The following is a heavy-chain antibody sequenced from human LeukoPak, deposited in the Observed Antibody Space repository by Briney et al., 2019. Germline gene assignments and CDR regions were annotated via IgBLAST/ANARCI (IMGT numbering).Heavy chain of an antibody. CDR2: ISAYNGNT. Sequence: GASVKVSCKASGYTFTSYGISWVRQAPGQVLEWMGWISAYNGNTNYAQKLQGRVTMTTDTSTSTAYMELRSLRSDDTAVYYCARERPSGYSYGYYYGMDVWGQGTTVTVSS. CDR3: ARERPSGYSYGYYYGMDV. J-gene: IGHJ6*02. D-gene: IGHD5-18*01. V-gene: IGHV1-18*01. CDR1: GYTFTSYG.